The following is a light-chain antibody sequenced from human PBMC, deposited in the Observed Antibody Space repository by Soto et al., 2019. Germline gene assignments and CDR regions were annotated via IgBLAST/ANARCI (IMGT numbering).Light chain of an antibody. J-gene: IGLJ2*01. CDR2: NDN. CDR1: SSNMGSKT. CDR3: AAWDGSLNHIL. Sequence: QSVLTQPPSASGTPGQGVAISCSGSSSNMGSKTVNWYQHLPGTAPKLLIYNDNQRPSGVPDRFFGSKSGTSASLAITGIQSEDEADYYCAAWDGSLNHILFGGGTKLTVL. V-gene: IGLV1-44*01.